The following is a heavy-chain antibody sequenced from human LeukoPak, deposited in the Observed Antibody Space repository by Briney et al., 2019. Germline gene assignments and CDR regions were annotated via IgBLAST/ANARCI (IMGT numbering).Heavy chain of an antibody. D-gene: IGHD5-24*01. Sequence: SVKVSCKASGYTFTSYGISWVRQAPGQGLEWMGGIIPIFGTANYAQKFQGRVTITADESTSTAYMELSSLRSEDTAVYYCAREDGYNVLFDYWGQGTLVTVSS. V-gene: IGHV1-69*13. J-gene: IGHJ4*02. CDR3: AREDGYNVLFDY. CDR2: IIPIFGTA. CDR1: GYTFTSYG.